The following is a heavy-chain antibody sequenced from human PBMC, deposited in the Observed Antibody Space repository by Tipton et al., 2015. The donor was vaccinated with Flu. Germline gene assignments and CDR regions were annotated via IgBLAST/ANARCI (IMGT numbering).Heavy chain of an antibody. D-gene: IGHD3-10*01. CDR2: INPSGST. CDR3: ARHSGSRSYPLDY. V-gene: IGHV4-34*01. J-gene: IGHJ4*02. CDR1: GGSFSSHY. Sequence: TLSLTCAVYGGSFSSHYWSWIRQPPGKGLEWIGEINPSGSTNYNPSLKSRVTISGDTSKNQVSLKLSSVTAADTAVYYCARHSGSRSYPLDYWGQGTLVTVSS.